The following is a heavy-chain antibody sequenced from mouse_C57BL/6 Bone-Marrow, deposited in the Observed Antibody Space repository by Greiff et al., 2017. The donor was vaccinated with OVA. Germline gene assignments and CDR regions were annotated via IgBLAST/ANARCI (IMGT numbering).Heavy chain of an antibody. Sequence: VQLKESGGGLVQPGESLKLSCESNEYEFPSHDMSWVRKTPEKRLELVAAINSDGGSTYYPDNMERRFIISRDNTKKTLYLQRSSLRSEDTALYYCARRRITTVPHYFDYWGQGTTLTVSS. V-gene: IGHV5-2*01. D-gene: IGHD1-1*01. J-gene: IGHJ2*01. CDR3: ARRRITTVPHYFDY. CDR1: EYEFPSHD. CDR2: INSDGGST.